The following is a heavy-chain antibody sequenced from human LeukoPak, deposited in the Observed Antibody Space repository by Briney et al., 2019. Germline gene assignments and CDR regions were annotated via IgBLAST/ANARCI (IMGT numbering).Heavy chain of an antibody. CDR1: GLTFSRDW. D-gene: IGHD3-22*01. V-gene: IGHV3-7*01. J-gene: IGHJ1*01. CDR3: ATYSSLNTREFQY. CDR2: IRQDGGET. Sequence: TGGSLRLSCEASGLTFSRDWMGWVRQAPGKGLEWVANIRQDGGETYYGDSVKGRFIISRDNAKNSLFLQMNRLRAEDTAVYYCATYSSLNTREFQYWGQGTLVTVSS.